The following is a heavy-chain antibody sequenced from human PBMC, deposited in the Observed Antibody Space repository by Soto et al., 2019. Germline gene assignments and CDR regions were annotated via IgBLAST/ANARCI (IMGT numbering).Heavy chain of an antibody. D-gene: IGHD1-1*01. CDR2: IYATGTT. J-gene: IGHJ5*02. CDR1: VASISVFY. V-gene: IGHV4-4*07. Sequence: SETLSVTCTFSVASISVFYWSWIRKSAGKGLDWIGRIYATGTTDYNPSLKSRVMMSVDTSKKQFSLKLRSVTAADTAVYYCVRGGTKNLRDWFDPWGQGISVTVSS. CDR3: VRGGTKNLRDWFDP.